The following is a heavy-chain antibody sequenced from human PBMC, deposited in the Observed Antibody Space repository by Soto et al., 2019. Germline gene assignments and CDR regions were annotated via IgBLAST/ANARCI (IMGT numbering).Heavy chain of an antibody. D-gene: IGHD3-10*01. J-gene: IGHJ4*02. V-gene: IGHV1-46*01. CDR1: GYTFTSYY. Sequence: ASVKVSCKASGYTFTSYYMHWVRQAPGQGLEWMGIINPSGGSTSYAQKFQGRVTMTRDTSTSTVYMELSSLRSEDTAVYYCARDRTAELITIVRGVIIGPYYFDYCGQGTLVTVSS. CDR2: INPSGGST. CDR3: ARDRTAELITIVRGVIIGPYYFDY.